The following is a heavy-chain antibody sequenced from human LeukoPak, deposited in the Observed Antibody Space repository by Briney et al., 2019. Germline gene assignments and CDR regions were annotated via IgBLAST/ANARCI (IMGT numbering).Heavy chain of an antibody. D-gene: IGHD5-12*01. CDR2: ISSSSSYI. J-gene: IGHJ4*02. Sequence: GGSLRLSCAASGFTFSSYSMNWVRQAPGKGLEWVSSISSSSSYIYYADSVKGRFTISRDNAKNSLYLQMNSLRAEDTAVYYCARNGNSGYDSLDYWGQRTLVTVSS. CDR1: GFTFSSYS. CDR3: ARNGNSGYDSLDY. V-gene: IGHV3-21*01.